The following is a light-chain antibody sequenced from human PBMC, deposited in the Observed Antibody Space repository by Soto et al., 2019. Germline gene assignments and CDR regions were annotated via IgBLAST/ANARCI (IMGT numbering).Light chain of an antibody. Sequence: IVMTQSPATLSMSPGERATLSCRASQAISSNLAWYQQKPGQAPRLLLYGASTSATGIPARFSGSVSGTEFTLTISSLFSEDFAVYYCQQYNSWPTFGQGTKVDIK. J-gene: IGKJ1*01. CDR1: QAISSN. CDR3: QQYNSWPT. CDR2: GAS. V-gene: IGKV3-15*01.